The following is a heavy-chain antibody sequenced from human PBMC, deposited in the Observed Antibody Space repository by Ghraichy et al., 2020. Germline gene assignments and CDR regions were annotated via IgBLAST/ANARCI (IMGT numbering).Heavy chain of an antibody. Sequence: LTCAASGFTFSGYAMSWVRQSPGKGLEWVSSISGNGGGTYYADSVKGRFTISRDNSKNTLHLQMNTLRAEDAAIYYCARRFLEAGDYWGQGTLVTVSS. D-gene: IGHD3-3*01. CDR1: GFTFSGYA. V-gene: IGHV3-23*01. CDR3: ARRFLEAGDY. CDR2: ISGNGGGT. J-gene: IGHJ4*02.